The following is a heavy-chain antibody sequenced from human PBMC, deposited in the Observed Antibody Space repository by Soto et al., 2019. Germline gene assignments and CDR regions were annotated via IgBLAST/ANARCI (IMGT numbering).Heavy chain of an antibody. J-gene: IGHJ4*02. V-gene: IGHV3-23*01. CDR2: ITNDGDRT. D-gene: IGHD1-26*01. CDR3: VRDPDDGTYTKFNY. Sequence: GGSLRLSCAASGFTFSSYDMNWVRQAPGKGLEWVSSITNDGDRTSYAESVKGRFTISRDNSKNTVSVQMTSLRVEDTAVYYCVRDPDDGTYTKFNYWGQGTLVTVSS. CDR1: GFTFSSYD.